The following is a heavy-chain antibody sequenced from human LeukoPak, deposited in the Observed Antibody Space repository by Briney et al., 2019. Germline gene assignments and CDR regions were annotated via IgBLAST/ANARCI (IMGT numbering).Heavy chain of an antibody. D-gene: IGHD3-10*02. CDR2: ISSSGSTI. CDR1: GFTFSSYE. V-gene: IGHV3-48*03. J-gene: IGHJ6*04. Sequence: WGSLRLSCAASGFTFSSYEMNWVRQAPGKGLEWVSYISSSGSTIYYADSVKGRFTISRDNAKNSLYLQMNSLRAEDTAVYYCAELGTTMIGGVWGKGTTVTISS. CDR3: AELGTTMIGGV.